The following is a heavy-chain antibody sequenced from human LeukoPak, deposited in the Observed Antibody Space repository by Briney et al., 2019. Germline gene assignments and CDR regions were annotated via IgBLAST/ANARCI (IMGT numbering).Heavy chain of an antibody. CDR1: GYTFTSYG. J-gene: IGHJ3*02. CDR2: ISAYNGNT. CDR3: ARGASGEDALDI. Sequence: ASVKVSCKASGYTFTSYGISWVRQAPGQGLEWMGWISAYNGNTNYAQKLQGRVTITTDTSTSTAYMELRSLRSEDTAVYYCARGASGEDALDIWGQGTMVTVSS. V-gene: IGHV1-18*01. D-gene: IGHD7-27*01.